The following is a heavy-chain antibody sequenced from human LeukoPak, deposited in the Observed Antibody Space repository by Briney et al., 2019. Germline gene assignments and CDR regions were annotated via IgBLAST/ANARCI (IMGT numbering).Heavy chain of an antibody. Sequence: SGRSLRLSCAASGFTFSSYAMHWVRQAPGKGLEWVAVISYDRSITYYADSVKGRFTLSCDNSKNTLYLQMDSLSPEDTAVYYCARDPTAVSNLPSYYFDYWGQGTLVTVSS. D-gene: IGHD6-19*01. CDR2: ISYDRSIT. J-gene: IGHJ4*02. CDR1: GFTFSSYA. CDR3: ARDPTAVSNLPSYYFDY. V-gene: IGHV3-30-3*01.